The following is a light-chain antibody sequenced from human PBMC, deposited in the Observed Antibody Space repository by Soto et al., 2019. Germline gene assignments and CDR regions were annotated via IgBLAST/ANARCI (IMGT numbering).Light chain of an antibody. CDR3: RQYPGYSQWT. CDR2: DAS. J-gene: IGKJ1*01. CDR1: RTISKW. Sequence: QMTQYPSTLSAPHRDRVSISGRYGRTISKWLVWYQQKPGQAPKLLIYDASTLESGVPSRLSGSGSGPDFSLTISSLQPVDFATYYCRQYPGYSQWTFGPGTKVDI. V-gene: IGKV1-5*01.